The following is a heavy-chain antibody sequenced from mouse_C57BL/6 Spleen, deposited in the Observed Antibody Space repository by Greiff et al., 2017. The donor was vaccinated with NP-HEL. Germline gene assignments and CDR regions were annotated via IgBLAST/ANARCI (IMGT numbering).Heavy chain of an antibody. D-gene: IGHD2-2*01. CDR3: ARERANGSLFDY. Sequence: QVQLQQPGAELVKPGASVKLSCKASGYTFTSYWMQWVKQRPGQGLEWIGEIDPSDSYTNYNQKFKGKATLTVDTSSSTAYMQLSSLTSEDSAVYYCARERANGSLFDYWGQGTTLTVSS. V-gene: IGHV1-50*01. J-gene: IGHJ2*01. CDR2: IDPSDSYT. CDR1: GYTFTSYW.